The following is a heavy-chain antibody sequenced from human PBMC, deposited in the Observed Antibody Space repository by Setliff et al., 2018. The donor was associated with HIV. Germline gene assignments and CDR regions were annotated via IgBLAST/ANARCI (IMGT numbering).Heavy chain of an antibody. CDR1: GYSISRGYF. CDR2: VSHSGNT. D-gene: IGHD5-18*01. CDR3: VRVTTMVGYFDY. V-gene: IGHV4-38-2*01. J-gene: IGHJ4*02. Sequence: PSETLSLTCAVSGYSISRGYFWVWVRQPPGKGLEWIGSVSHSGNTDYNISLKSRVTISIDNSNNHFSLKLRSVTAADTAVYYCVRVTTMVGYFDYWGQGTLVTVSS.